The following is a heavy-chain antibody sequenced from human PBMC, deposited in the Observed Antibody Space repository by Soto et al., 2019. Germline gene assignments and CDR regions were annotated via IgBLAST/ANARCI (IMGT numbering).Heavy chain of an antibody. V-gene: IGHV1-18*01. J-gene: IGHJ6*02. CDR1: GYTFTSYG. D-gene: IGHD3-22*01. CDR3: ARSDRSGYYYYYYGMDV. Sequence: QVQLVQSGAEVKKPGASVKVSCKASGYTFTSYGISWVRQAPGQGLEWMGWISAYNGNTNYAQKLQGRVTMTTDTSTSTAYMELRSLSSDDTAAYYCARSDRSGYYYYYYGMDVWGQGTTVTVSS. CDR2: ISAYNGNT.